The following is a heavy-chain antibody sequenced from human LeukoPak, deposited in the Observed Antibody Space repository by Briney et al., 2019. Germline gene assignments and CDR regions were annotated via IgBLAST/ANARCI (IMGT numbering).Heavy chain of an antibody. V-gene: IGHV1-2*02. Sequence: ASVKVSCKASGYTFTGYYMHWVRQAPGQGLEWMGWINPNSGGTNYAQKFQGRVTMTRDTSISTAYMELSRLRSDDTAVYYCARENTSYCSSTSCYAPSHYYGMDVWGQGTTVTVSS. CDR2: INPNSGGT. CDR1: GYTFTGYY. D-gene: IGHD2-2*01. J-gene: IGHJ6*02. CDR3: ARENTSYCSSTSCYAPSHYYGMDV.